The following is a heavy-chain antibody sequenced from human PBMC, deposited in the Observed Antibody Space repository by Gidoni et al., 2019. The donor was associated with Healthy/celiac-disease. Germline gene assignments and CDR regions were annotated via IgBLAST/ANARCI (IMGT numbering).Heavy chain of an antibody. CDR2: INHSGST. CDR3: ARACSSSSCYRAFDV. V-gene: IGHV4-34*01. CDR1: GGSLSGYY. J-gene: IGHJ3*01. Sequence: QVQLQQWAAGLLKPPETLSLICAVDGGSLSGYYWSWIRQPPGKGREWIGEINHSGSTNYNASLKSRVTKSVDTSKNQFSLKLSSVTAADTAVYYCARACSSSSCYRAFDVWGQGTMVTVSS. D-gene: IGHD2-2*01.